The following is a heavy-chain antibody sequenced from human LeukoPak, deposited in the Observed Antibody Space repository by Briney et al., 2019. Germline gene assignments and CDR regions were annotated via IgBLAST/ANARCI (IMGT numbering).Heavy chain of an antibody. CDR1: GYTFTIYG. Sequence: ASVKVSCKASGYTFTIYGISWVRQAPGQGLEWMGWINPNSGGTNYAQKFQGRVTMTRDTSISTAYMELSRLRSDDTAVYYCAIDGRYYYYMDVWGKGTTVTISS. V-gene: IGHV1-2*02. CDR3: AIDGRYYYYMDV. CDR2: INPNSGGT. J-gene: IGHJ6*03.